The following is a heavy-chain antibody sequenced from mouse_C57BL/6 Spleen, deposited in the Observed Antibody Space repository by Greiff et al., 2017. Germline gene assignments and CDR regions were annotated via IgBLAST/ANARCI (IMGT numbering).Heavy chain of an antibody. Sequence: VQLKESGPGLVKPSQSLSLTCSVTGYSITSGYYWNWIRQFPGNKLEWMGYISYDGSNNYNPSLKNRISITRDTSKNQFFLKLNSVTTEDTATYYCARDPYYYGSSPFDYWGQGTTLTVSS. D-gene: IGHD1-1*01. CDR1: GYSITSGYY. CDR2: ISYDGSN. CDR3: ARDPYYYGSSPFDY. J-gene: IGHJ2*01. V-gene: IGHV3-6*01.